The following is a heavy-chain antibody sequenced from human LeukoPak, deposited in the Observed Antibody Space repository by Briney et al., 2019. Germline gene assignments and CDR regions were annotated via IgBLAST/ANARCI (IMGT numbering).Heavy chain of an antibody. CDR1: GGTFSSYA. D-gene: IGHD2-15*01. V-gene: IGHV1-69*06. J-gene: IGHJ4*02. Sequence: PVKVSCKASGGTFSSYAISWVRQAPGQGLEWMGGIIPIFGTANYAQKFQGRVTITADKSTSTAYMELSSLRSEDTAVYYCAREPYCSGGSCYPFAFDYWGQGTLVTVSS. CDR3: AREPYCSGGSCYPFAFDY. CDR2: IIPIFGTA.